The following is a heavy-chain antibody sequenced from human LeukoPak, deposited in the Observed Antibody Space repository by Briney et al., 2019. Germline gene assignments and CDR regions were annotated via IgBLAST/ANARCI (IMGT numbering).Heavy chain of an antibody. V-gene: IGHV4-31*03. J-gene: IGHJ5*02. CDR1: GGSISSGGYY. CDR3: ANYGSGTYRFDP. CDR2: INHSGTT. D-gene: IGHD3-10*01. Sequence: PSQTLSLTCTVSGGSISSGGYYWSWIRQHLGKGLEWIGYINHSGTTYYNSSLKSRVTISVDTSKNHFSLMLRSVTAADTAVYYCANYGSGTYRFDPWGQGTLVTVSS.